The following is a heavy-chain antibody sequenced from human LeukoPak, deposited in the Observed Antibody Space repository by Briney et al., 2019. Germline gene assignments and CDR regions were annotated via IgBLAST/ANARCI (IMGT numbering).Heavy chain of an antibody. D-gene: IGHD2-21*02. CDR3: ARQPYCGGDCYFYDY. J-gene: IGHJ4*02. CDR1: GYSFTNYW. Sequence: GESLKICCKGSGYSFTNYWIGWVRQMPGKGLEGMGIIYPGDSDTRYSPSFQGQVAISADKSISTAYLQWSSLKASDTAMYYCARQPYCGGDCYFYDYWGQGTLVTVSS. V-gene: IGHV5-51*01. CDR2: IYPGDSDT.